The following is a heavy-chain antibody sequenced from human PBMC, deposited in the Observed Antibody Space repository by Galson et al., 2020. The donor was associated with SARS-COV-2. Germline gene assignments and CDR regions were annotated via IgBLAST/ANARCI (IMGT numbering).Heavy chain of an antibody. CDR1: GFTFRTYG. V-gene: IGHV3-30*18. CDR3: AKGYCSSSVGCYYFYGMAV. Sequence: GGSLRLSCAASGFTFRTYGMHWVRQAPGKGLEWVAVISNDGSDAYYADSVKGRFTIARDNSTSNLFLQMNSLRPEDTAVYYCAKGYCSSSVGCYYFYGMAVWGQGTSVTISS. J-gene: IGHJ6*02. CDR2: ISNDGSDA. D-gene: IGHD2-2*01.